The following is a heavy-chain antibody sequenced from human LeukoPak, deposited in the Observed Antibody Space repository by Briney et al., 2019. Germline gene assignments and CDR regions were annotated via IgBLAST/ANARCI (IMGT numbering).Heavy chain of an antibody. CDR1: GCTLSSYA. V-gene: IGHV1-69*13. CDR3: ARVVGISDAFVI. CDR2: IIPIFGTA. D-gene: IGHD2-21*01. Sequence: SVKVSCKASGCTLSSYAMSWVRQAPGQGLEWMGGIIPIFGTANYAQKFQGRVTITEDESTSTAYMELSSLRSEDTAVYYCARVVGISDAFVIWRQGAMVSVSS. J-gene: IGHJ3*02.